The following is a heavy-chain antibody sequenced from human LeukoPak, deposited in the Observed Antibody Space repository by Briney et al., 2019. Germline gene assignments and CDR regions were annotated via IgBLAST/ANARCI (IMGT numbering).Heavy chain of an antibody. V-gene: IGHV7-4-1*02. CDR3: AGYCGGDCYSGGNWFDP. CDR1: GYTFTSYA. CDR2: INTNTGNP. Sequence: ASVKVSCKASGYTFTSYAMNWVRQAPGQGLEWMGWINTNTGNPTYAQGFTGRFVFSLDTSVSTAYLQISSLKAEDTAVYYCAGYCGGDCYSGGNWFDPWGQGTLVSVSS. D-gene: IGHD2-21*02. J-gene: IGHJ5*02.